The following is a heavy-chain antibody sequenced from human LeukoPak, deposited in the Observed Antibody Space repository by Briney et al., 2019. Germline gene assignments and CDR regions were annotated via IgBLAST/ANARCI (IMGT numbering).Heavy chain of an antibody. Sequence: PGGSLRLSCVASGFIFSTYTMNWVRQSPGKGLEWISYISGSSTTIYYADSVKGRFTISRDNAKNSLYLQMNSLRAEDTAVYFCARDMAGDALDIWGQGTMVTVSS. CDR3: ARDMAGDALDI. V-gene: IGHV3-48*01. J-gene: IGHJ3*02. D-gene: IGHD4-17*01. CDR1: GFIFSTYT. CDR2: ISGSSTTI.